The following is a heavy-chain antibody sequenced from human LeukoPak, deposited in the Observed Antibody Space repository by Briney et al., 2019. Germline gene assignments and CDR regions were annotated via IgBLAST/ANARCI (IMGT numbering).Heavy chain of an antibody. J-gene: IGHJ4*02. CDR3: ARRAYSSGAH. D-gene: IGHD6-19*01. V-gene: IGHV4-39*01. CDR1: GASIISSSYY. CDR2: IYYSGST. Sequence: PSETLSLTCAVSGASIISSSYYWGRLRQPPGKGLEWIGSIYYSGSTNYNPTLKRRVTISADTSKKQFSLKLSSVTAADTDVYYCARRAYSSGAHWGQGTLVTVSS.